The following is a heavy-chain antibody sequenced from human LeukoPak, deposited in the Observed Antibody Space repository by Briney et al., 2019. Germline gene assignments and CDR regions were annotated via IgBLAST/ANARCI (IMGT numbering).Heavy chain of an antibody. J-gene: IGHJ6*03. Sequence: PSETLSLTCTVSGGSISSSSYYWGWIRQPPGKGLEWIGTIYYSGTTYYHPSLKSRVTISADTSKNHFSLKLSSVTAADTAVYYCARPGHSYYYMDVWGKGTTVTVSS. CDR1: GGSISSSSYY. V-gene: IGHV4-39*02. CDR2: IYYSGTT. D-gene: IGHD1-1*01. CDR3: ARPGHSYYYMDV.